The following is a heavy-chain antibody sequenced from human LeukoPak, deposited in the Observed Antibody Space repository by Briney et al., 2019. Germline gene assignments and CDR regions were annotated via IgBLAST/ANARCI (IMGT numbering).Heavy chain of an antibody. V-gene: IGHV3-30*04. D-gene: IGHD2-15*01. CDR1: GFTFSSYA. J-gene: IGHJ4*02. CDR2: ISYDGSNK. Sequence: PGRSLRLSCAASGFTFSSYAMQWVRQAPGKGLEWVAVISYDGSNKYYADSVKGRFTISRDNSKNTLYLQMNSLRAEDTAVYYCARDRDVGYYFDYWGQGTLVTVSS. CDR3: ARDRDVGYYFDY.